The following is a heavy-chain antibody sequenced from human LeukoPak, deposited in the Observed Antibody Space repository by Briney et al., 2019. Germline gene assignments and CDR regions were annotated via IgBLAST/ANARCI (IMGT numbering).Heavy chain of an antibody. CDR1: GVSISSGGYY. CDR2: IYYSGST. V-gene: IGHV4-31*03. Sequence: SETLSLTCTVSGVSISSGGYYWRWLRQHPGKGLEWIGYIYYSGSTYYNPSLKSRVTISVDTSKNQFSLKLSSVTAADTAVYYCARDRRGSFGVGVIDYWGQGTLVTVSS. CDR3: ARDRRGSFGVGVIDY. D-gene: IGHD3-3*01. J-gene: IGHJ4*02.